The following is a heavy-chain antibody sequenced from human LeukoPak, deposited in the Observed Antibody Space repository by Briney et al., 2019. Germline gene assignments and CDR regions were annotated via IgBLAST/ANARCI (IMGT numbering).Heavy chain of an antibody. CDR1: GYTFTGYY. CDR2: INPNSGGT. Sequence: ASVKVSCKASGYTFTGYYMHWGRQAPGQGLEWMGWINPNSGGTNYAQKFQGRVTMTRDTSISTAYMELSSLRSEDTAIYYCARIRDGYNDAYDIWGQGTVVTVPS. J-gene: IGHJ3*02. V-gene: IGHV1-2*02. CDR3: ARIRDGYNDAYDI. D-gene: IGHD5-24*01.